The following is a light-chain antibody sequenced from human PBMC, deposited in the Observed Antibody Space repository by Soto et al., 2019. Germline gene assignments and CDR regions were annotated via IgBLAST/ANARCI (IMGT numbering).Light chain of an antibody. Sequence: EIQMTQSPPSLSASVGDRVIITCRTSQSIDNYLNWYQQKPGKAPKLLIYAASTLQSGVPSRFSASGSETDFTLTISSLQPEDFATYYCQQSYTTLFTFGPGTKVDIK. CDR2: AAS. V-gene: IGKV1-39*01. CDR1: QSIDNY. CDR3: QQSYTTLFT. J-gene: IGKJ3*01.